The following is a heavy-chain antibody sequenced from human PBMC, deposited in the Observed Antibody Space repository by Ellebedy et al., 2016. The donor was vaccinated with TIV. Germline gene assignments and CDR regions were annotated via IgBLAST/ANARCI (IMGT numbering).Heavy chain of an antibody. V-gene: IGHV5-51*01. CDR2: IYPGDSDT. CDR3: ARHDASYSYAARVYYYYGMDV. CDR1: GYSFTSYW. J-gene: IGHJ6*02. D-gene: IGHD5-18*01. Sequence: PGGSLRLSCKGSGYSFTSYWIGWVRQMPGKGLEWMGIIYPGDSDTRYSPSFQGQVTISADKSISTAYLQWSSLKASDTAMYYCARHDASYSYAARVYYYYGMDVWGQGTTVTVSS.